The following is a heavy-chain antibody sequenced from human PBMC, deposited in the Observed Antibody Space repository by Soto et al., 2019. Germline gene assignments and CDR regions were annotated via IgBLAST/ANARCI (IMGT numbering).Heavy chain of an antibody. J-gene: IGHJ4*02. V-gene: IGHV3-23*01. CDR2: ISGSGGST. Sequence: GGSLRLSCAASGFTFSTYAMSWVRQAPGKGLEWVSAISGSGGSTYYADSVKGRFTISRDNSKNTLYLQMNSLRAEDTAIYYCANHYDILTGYPFDYWGRGTLVPVSS. D-gene: IGHD3-9*01. CDR1: GFTFSTYA. CDR3: ANHYDILTGYPFDY.